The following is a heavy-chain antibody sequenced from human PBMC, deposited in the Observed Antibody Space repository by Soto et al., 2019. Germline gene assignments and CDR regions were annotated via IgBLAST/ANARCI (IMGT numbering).Heavy chain of an antibody. CDR1: GGSISSGFYS. D-gene: IGHD2-21*02. V-gene: IGHV4-30-2*01. J-gene: IGHJ5*02. CDR2: IYNSGNT. CDR3: ARGSDGVWNWFDP. Sequence: SETLSLTCAVSGGSISSGFYSWSCMRQPPGQGLEWIGYIYNSGNTYYNPSLMSRVTISVDRSQNHFSLKLTSVTAADTAVYYCARGSDGVWNWFDPWGQGTQVTVSS.